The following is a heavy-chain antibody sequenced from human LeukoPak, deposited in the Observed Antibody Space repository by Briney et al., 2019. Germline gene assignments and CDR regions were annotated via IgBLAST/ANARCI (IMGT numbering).Heavy chain of an antibody. CDR3: ARDLYTTIFY. Sequence: GASVKVSCRTSGNTFSGDYIHWVRQAPGQGLEWMGCINPKSGGTTYTQKFQGRVTLTRDTSISTVYMGLSSLRSDDTAVYYCARDLYTTIFYWGQGTPVTVSS. V-gene: IGHV1-2*02. CDR2: INPKSGGT. D-gene: IGHD5-18*01. J-gene: IGHJ4*02. CDR1: GNTFSGDY.